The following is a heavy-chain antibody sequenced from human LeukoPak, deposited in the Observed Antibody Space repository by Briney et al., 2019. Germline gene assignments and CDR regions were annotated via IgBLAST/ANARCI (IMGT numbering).Heavy chain of an antibody. Sequence: EPSETLSLTCTVSGGSISTYYWSWIRQPPGKGLEWIGSVYYNGNTYYNPSLKSRVTISPDTSKNQFSLKLSSVTAADTAAYYCARLLGGDPYYMDVWGKGTTVTVSS. V-gene: IGHV4-59*01. CDR3: ARLLGGDPYYMDV. CDR1: GGSISTYY. CDR2: VYYNGNT. J-gene: IGHJ6*03. D-gene: IGHD3-3*01.